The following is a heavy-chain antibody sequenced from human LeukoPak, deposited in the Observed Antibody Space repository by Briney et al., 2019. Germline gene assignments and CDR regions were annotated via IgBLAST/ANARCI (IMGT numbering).Heavy chain of an antibody. V-gene: IGHV1-69*10. CDR2: IIPILGIA. CDR3: ASSEVVVESSAATDFYYYYGMDV. Sequence: SVKVSCKASGGTFSSYAISWVRQAPGQGLEWMGGIIPILGIANYAQKFQGRVTITADKSTSTAYLELSSLRSEDTAVYYCASSEVVVESSAATDFYYYYGMDVWGQGTTVTVSS. D-gene: IGHD2-15*01. J-gene: IGHJ6*02. CDR1: GGTFSSYA.